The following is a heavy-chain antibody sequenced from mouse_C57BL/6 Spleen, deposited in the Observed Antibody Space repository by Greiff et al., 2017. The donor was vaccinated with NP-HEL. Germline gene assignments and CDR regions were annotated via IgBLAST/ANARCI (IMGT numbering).Heavy chain of an antibody. CDR1: GYTFTSYW. J-gene: IGHJ4*01. Sequence: QVQLQQPGAELVKPGASVKLSCKASGYTFTSYWMQWVKQRPGQGLEWIGEIDPSDSYTNYNQKFKGKATLTVDTSSSTAYMQLSRLTSEDSSVYYSARRLYYAMDYWGQGTSVTVSS. V-gene: IGHV1-50*01. CDR3: ARRLYYAMDY. CDR2: IDPSDSYT.